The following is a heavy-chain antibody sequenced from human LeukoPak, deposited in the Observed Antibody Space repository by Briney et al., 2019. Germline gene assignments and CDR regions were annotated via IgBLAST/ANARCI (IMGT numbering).Heavy chain of an antibody. D-gene: IGHD5/OR15-5a*01. Sequence: SGGSLRLSCAASGFTFDDYAMHWVRQAPGKGLEWVSLISWDGGSTYYADSVKGRFTISRDNSKNSLYLQMNSLRAEDTALYYCAKDGGSGSTYYYYYMDVWGKGTTVTVSS. J-gene: IGHJ6*03. V-gene: IGHV3-43D*03. CDR2: ISWDGGST. CDR3: AKDGGSGSTYYYYYMDV. CDR1: GFTFDDYA.